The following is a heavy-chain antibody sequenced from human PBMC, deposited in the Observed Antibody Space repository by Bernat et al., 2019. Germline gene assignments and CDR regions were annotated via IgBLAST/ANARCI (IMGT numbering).Heavy chain of an antibody. V-gene: IGHV3-23*01. Sequence: EVQLLESGGGLVQPGGSLGLSCAASGFTFSSYAMTWVRQAPGKGLECVSSISGSGGNTYYADSVKGRFTISRDNSKNTLYLQMNSLRAEDTAVYYCAKRPDVFGVITPNDYWGQGTLVTVSS. CDR1: GFTFSSYA. D-gene: IGHD3-16*01. CDR2: ISGSGGNT. J-gene: IGHJ4*02. CDR3: AKRPDVFGVITPNDY.